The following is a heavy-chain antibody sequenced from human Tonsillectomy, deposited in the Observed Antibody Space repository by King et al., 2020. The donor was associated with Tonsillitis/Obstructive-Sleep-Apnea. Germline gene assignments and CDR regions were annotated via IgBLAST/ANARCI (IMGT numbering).Heavy chain of an antibody. CDR2: ITGTVGTT. CDR3: AKGYCSTTSCSSDY. D-gene: IGHD2-2*01. CDR1: GFTFSNYA. J-gene: IGHJ4*02. Sequence: VQLLESGGGLVQPGGSLRLSCAASGFTFSNYAMSWVRQAPGKGLEWVSGITGTVGTTYYADSVKGRFIISRDKSKDTLYLQMNSLRAEDTALYYCAKGYCSTTSCSSDYWRQGPLVTVSS. V-gene: IGHV3-23*01.